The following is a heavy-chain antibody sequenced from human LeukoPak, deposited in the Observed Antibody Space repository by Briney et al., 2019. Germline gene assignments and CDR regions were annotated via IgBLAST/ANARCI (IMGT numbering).Heavy chain of an antibody. CDR3: ARERRSYGPYYFDY. D-gene: IGHD5-18*01. CDR2: IYYSGST. V-gene: IGHV4-59*01. Sequence: SETLSLTCTVSGGSISSYYWSWIRQPPGKGLEWIGYIYYSGSTNYNPSLKSRVTISVDTSKNQFSLKLSSVTAADTAVYYCARERRSYGPYYFDYWGQGTLVTVSS. J-gene: IGHJ4*02. CDR1: GGSISSYY.